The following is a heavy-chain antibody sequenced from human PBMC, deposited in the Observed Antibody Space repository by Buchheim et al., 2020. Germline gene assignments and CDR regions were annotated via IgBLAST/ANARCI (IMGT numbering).Heavy chain of an antibody. CDR1: GGSISSSNW. V-gene: IGHV4-4*02. Sequence: QVQLQESGPGLVKPSGTLSLTCAVSGGSISSSNWWSWVRQPPGKGLEWIGEIYHSGSTNYNPSLKRRLTISVDKSKNQFSLKLSSVTAADTAVYYCARASDGYCSSTSCYGGGLGWGQGTL. CDR3: ARASDGYCSSTSCYGGGLG. CDR2: IYHSGST. J-gene: IGHJ4*02. D-gene: IGHD2-2*01.